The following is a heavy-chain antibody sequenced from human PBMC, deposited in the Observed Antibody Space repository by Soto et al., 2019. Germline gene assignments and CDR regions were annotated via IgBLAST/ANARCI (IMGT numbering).Heavy chain of an antibody. CDR3: ARATIIAAAGTGYNWFDP. D-gene: IGHD6-13*01. CDR2: ISSSSSYT. J-gene: IGHJ5*02. V-gene: IGHV3-11*05. Sequence: QVQLVESGGGLVKPGGSLRLSCAASGFTFSDYYMSWIRQAPGKGLEWVSYISSSSSYTNYAGSVKGRFTISRDNAKNSLYLQMNSLRAEDTAVYYCARATIIAAAGTGYNWFDPWGQGTLVTVSS. CDR1: GFTFSDYY.